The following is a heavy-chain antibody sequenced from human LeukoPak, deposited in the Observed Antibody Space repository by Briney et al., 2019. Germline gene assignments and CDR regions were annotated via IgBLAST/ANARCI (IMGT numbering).Heavy chain of an antibody. D-gene: IGHD1-7*01. Sequence: ASVKVSCKASGYTFTSYYMHWVRQAPGQGLEWMGIINPSGGSTSYAQKFQGRVTMTRDTSTSTVYVELSSLRSEDTAVYYCASRGNWNFPEYWGQGSLVTVSS. CDR1: GYTFTSYY. CDR2: INPSGGST. CDR3: ASRGNWNFPEY. J-gene: IGHJ4*02. V-gene: IGHV1-46*01.